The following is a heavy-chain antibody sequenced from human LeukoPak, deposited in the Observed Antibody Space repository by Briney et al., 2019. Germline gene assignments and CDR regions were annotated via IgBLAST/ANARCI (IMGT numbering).Heavy chain of an antibody. V-gene: IGHV3-13*01. J-gene: IGHJ4*02. Sequence: PGGSLRLSCAASGFTFSSYDMHWVRQATGKGLEWVSAIGTAGDTYYPGSVKGRFTISRENAKNSLYLQMNSLRAGDTAVYYCARAQNDYDILTGPFDYWGQGTLVTVSS. CDR3: ARAQNDYDILTGPFDY. CDR1: GFTFSSYD. D-gene: IGHD3-9*01. CDR2: IGTAGDT.